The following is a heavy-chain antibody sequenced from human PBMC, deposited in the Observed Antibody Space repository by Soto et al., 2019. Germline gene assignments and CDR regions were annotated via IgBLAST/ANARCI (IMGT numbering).Heavy chain of an antibody. CDR3: ARGPPNSGYDLGGFFDY. V-gene: IGHV4-30-4*01. D-gene: IGHD5-12*01. Sequence: PSETLSLTCTVSGGSISSGDYYWSWIRQPPGKGLEWIGYIYYSGSTYYNPSLKSRVTISVDTSKNQFSLKLSSVTAADTAVYYCARGPPNSGYDLGGFFDYWGQGTLVTVSS. J-gene: IGHJ4*02. CDR2: IYYSGST. CDR1: GGSISSGDYY.